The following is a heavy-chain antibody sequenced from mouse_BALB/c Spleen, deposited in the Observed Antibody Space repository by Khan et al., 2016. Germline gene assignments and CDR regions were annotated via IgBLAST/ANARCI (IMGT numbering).Heavy chain of an antibody. V-gene: IGHV5-6-5*01. J-gene: IGHJ3*01. Sequence: EVELVESGGALVKPGGSLKLSCAASGFTFSSYAMSWVRQTPEKRLEWVATISSGGSTYYLDSVKGRFTISRDNARNILYLQMSSLRSEDTAMYYCTRRGYYDFAYWGQGTLVTVSA. CDR1: GFTFSSYA. CDR2: ISSGGST. D-gene: IGHD2-4*01. CDR3: TRRGYYDFAY.